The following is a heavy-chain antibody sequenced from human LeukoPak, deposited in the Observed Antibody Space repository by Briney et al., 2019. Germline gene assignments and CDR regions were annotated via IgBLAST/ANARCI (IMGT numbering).Heavy chain of an antibody. CDR1: GYTFTGYY. D-gene: IGHD5-24*01. CDR3: ARDGYKTTNRAFDY. CDR2: MNPNSGNT. Sequence: ASVKVSCKASGYTFTGYYMHWVRQATGQELEWMGWMNPNSGNTGYAQKFQGRVTMTRNTSISTAYMELSSLRSEDTAVYYCARDGYKTTNRAFDYWGQGTLVTVSS. J-gene: IGHJ4*02. V-gene: IGHV1-8*02.